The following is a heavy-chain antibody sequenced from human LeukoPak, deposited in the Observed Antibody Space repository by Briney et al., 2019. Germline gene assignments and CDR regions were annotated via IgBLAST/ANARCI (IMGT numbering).Heavy chain of an antibody. J-gene: IGHJ4*02. CDR2: ISYDGSNK. CDR1: GFTFSSYA. Sequence: GGSLRLSCAASGFTFSSYAMHWVRQAPGKGLEWVAVISYDGSNKYYADSVKGRFTISRDNSKNTLYLQMNSLRAEDTAVYYCARDLVRGVISFGHLDYWGQGTLVTVAS. CDR3: ARDLVRGVISFGHLDY. D-gene: IGHD3-10*01. V-gene: IGHV3-30*04.